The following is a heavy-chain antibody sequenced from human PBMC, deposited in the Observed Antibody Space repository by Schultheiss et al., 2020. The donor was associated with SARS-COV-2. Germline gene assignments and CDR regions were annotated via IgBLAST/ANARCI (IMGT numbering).Heavy chain of an antibody. Sequence: SQTLSLTCAVYGGSFSGYYWSWIRQPPGKGLEWIGEINHSGRTKYNPSLKSRVTISVDKSKNQFSLKLSSVTAADTAVYYCARGLEMDVWGQGTTVTVSS. D-gene: IGHD1-1*01. CDR1: GGSFSGYY. V-gene: IGHV4-34*01. CDR2: INHSGRT. J-gene: IGHJ6*02. CDR3: ARGLEMDV.